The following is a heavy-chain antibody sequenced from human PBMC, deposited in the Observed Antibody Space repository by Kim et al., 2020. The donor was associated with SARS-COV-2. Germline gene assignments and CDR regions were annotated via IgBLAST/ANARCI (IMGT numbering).Heavy chain of an antibody. V-gene: IGHV4-61*01. Sequence: SETLSLTCTVSGGSVSSTSYYWSSIQQPPGKGLEWIGYIYYIGSAYYNPSLKTRVTISVDTSKMQFSLRLSSVTAADTAVYFCARGSKNWGRVHEFWGQGTLVTVSS. J-gene: IGHJ4*02. CDR1: GGSVSSTSYY. CDR3: ARGSKNWGRVHEF. D-gene: IGHD7-27*01. CDR2: IYYIGSA.